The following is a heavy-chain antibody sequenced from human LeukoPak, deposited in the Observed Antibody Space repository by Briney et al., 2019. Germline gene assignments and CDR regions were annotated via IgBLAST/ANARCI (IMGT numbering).Heavy chain of an antibody. Sequence: ASVKVSCKASGYTFTNYGISWVRQAPGQGLEWMGWISGYNDNTNYTQKVQGRVTMTTDTSTSTAYMELRSLRSDDTAVYYCARVETMVRGGYDYYYYGMDIWGKGTTVTVSA. CDR2: ISGYNDNT. CDR3: ARVETMVRGGYDYYYYGMDI. V-gene: IGHV1-18*04. D-gene: IGHD3-10*01. CDR1: GYTFTNYG. J-gene: IGHJ6*04.